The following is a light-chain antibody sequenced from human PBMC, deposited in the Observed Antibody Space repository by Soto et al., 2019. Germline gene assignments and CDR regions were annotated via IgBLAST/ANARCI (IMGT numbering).Light chain of an antibody. Sequence: LTQPASVSGSPGQSITISCTGTSSDVGSYNLVSWYQQHPGKAPKLMIYEGSKRPSGVSNRFSGPKSGNTASLTISGLQAEDEADYYCCSYAGSSTYVFGTGTKVTVL. CDR1: SSDVGSYNL. J-gene: IGLJ1*01. CDR3: CSYAGSSTYV. V-gene: IGLV2-23*01. CDR2: EGS.